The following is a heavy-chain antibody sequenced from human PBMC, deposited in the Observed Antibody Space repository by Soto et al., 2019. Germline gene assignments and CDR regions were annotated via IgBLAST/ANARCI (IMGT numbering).Heavy chain of an antibody. CDR2: INHSGST. J-gene: IGHJ4*02. Sequence: PSETLSLTCAVYGGSFSGYYWTWIRQPPGTGLEWIGEINHSGSTNYNPSLKSRVTISVDTSKNQFSLKLTSVTAADTAVYYCARDKTTGLFDYWGLGTLLTVSA. CDR1: GGSFSGYY. V-gene: IGHV4-34*01. D-gene: IGHD1-7*01. CDR3: ARDKTTGLFDY.